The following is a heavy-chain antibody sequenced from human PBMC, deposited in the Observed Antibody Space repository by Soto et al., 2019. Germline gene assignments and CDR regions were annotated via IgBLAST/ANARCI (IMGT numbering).Heavy chain of an antibody. CDR2: IGPSGGDI. D-gene: IGHD3-3*01. Sequence: EVQLLESGGGLVQPGGSLRLSCAASGFTFYSYAMAWVRQAPGKGLEWVSSIGPSGGDISYADSVKGRFSVSRDNSKNTLYLQMNTLRAEDTAVYYFARKIFGYHPFDYWGQGTLVTVSS. CDR1: GFTFYSYA. J-gene: IGHJ4*02. CDR3: ARKIFGYHPFDY. V-gene: IGHV3-23*01.